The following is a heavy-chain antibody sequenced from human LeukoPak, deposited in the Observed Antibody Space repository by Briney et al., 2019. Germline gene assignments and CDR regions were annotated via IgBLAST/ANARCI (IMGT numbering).Heavy chain of an antibody. CDR3: ATMVQGIYTYFGS. D-gene: IGHD3-10*01. V-gene: IGHV4-59*01. CDR2: IYYSGST. Sequence: SETLSLTCTVFGGSISSYYWSWIRQPPGKGLEWIGYIYYSGSTNYNPSLKSRVTMSVDTSKNQLSLKLSSVTAADTAVYYCATMVQGIYTYFGSWGQGNLVAVS. J-gene: IGHJ4*02. CDR1: GGSISSYY.